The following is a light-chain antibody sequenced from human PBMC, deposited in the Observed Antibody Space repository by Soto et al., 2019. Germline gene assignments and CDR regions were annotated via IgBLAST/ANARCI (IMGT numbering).Light chain of an antibody. Sequence: DIQMTQSPSTLPASVGDRVTITCRASQTISSWLAWYQQKPGKAPKLLIYKASTLKSGVPSRFSGSGSGTEFTLTITSLQSEDFAVYYCQEYNDWRPITFGGGTKVDIK. CDR2: KAS. CDR3: QEYNDWRPIT. V-gene: IGKV1-5*03. J-gene: IGKJ4*01. CDR1: QTISSW.